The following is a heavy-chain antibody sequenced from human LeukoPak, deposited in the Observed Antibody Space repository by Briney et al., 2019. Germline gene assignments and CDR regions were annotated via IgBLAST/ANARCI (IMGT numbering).Heavy chain of an antibody. CDR2: IYYTGST. CDR3: ATLWIYPIQGYNYNYHYMDV. Sequence: PSETLSLTCTVSVASISGAYWSWIRQPPGKGLEWIGYIYYTGSTNYNPSLKSRVTISVDMSKNQFSLQLSSVTAADTAAYYCATLWIYPIQGYNYNYHYMDVWAKGTTVTVSS. J-gene: IGHJ6*03. D-gene: IGHD1-1*01. CDR1: VASISGAY. V-gene: IGHV4-59*08.